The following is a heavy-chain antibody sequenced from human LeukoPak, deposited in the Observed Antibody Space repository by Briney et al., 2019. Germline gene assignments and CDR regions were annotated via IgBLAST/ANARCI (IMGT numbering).Heavy chain of an antibody. J-gene: IGHJ2*01. CDR2: IWYDGSNK. D-gene: IGHD3-22*01. Sequence: GGSLRLSCAASGFTFSSYGMHWVRQAPGKGLEWVAVIWYDGSNKDYADSVKGRFTISRDNSKNTLYLQMNSLRAEDTAVYYCSRDGFTIIVVGWYCDLWGRGTLVTVSS. CDR1: GFTFSSYG. V-gene: IGHV3-33*01. CDR3: SRDGFTIIVVGWYCDL.